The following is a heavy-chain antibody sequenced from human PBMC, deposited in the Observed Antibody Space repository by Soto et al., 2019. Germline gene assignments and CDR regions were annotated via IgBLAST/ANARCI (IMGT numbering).Heavy chain of an antibody. D-gene: IGHD2-15*01. Sequence: GGSLRLSCAASGFTFSSYAMHWVRQAPGKGLEWVAVISYDGSNKYYADSVKGRFTISRDNSKNTLYLQMNSLRAEDTAVYYCARGAGDCSGGSCYSPYYFDYWGQGTLVTVSS. CDR1: GFTFSSYA. V-gene: IGHV3-30-3*01. CDR2: ISYDGSNK. J-gene: IGHJ4*02. CDR3: ARGAGDCSGGSCYSPYYFDY.